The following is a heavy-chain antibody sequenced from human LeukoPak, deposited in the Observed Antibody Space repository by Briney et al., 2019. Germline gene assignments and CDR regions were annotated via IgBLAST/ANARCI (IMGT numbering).Heavy chain of an antibody. D-gene: IGHD3-10*01. J-gene: IGHJ5*02. V-gene: IGHV4-31*03. CDR2: IYYSGST. CDR3: ARIATTVRGPKNNHRVNWFDP. CDR1: GGSISSGGYY. Sequence: PSQTLSLTCTVSGGSISSGGYYWSWIRQHPGKGLEWIGYIYYSGSTYYNPSLKSRVTISVDTSKNQFSLKLSSVTAADTAVYYCARIATTVRGPKNNHRVNWFDPWGQGTLVTVSS.